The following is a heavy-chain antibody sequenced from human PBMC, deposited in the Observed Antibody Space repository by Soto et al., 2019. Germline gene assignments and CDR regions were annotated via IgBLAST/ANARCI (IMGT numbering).Heavy chain of an antibody. CDR3: ARGDSTDCSNGVCSFFYNHDMDV. Sequence: ASVKVSCKASGYSFTDYHIHWVRQAPGQGHEWLGRINPKSGGTSTAQKFQGWVTMTTDTSISTASMELTRLTSDDTAIYYCARGDSTDCSNGVCSFFYNHDMDVWGQGXTVTVYS. D-gene: IGHD2-8*01. CDR2: INPKSGGT. CDR1: GYSFTDYH. V-gene: IGHV1-2*04. J-gene: IGHJ6*02.